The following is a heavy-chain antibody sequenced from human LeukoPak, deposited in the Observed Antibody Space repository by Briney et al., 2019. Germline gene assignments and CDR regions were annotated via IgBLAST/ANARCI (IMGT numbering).Heavy chain of an antibody. J-gene: IGHJ3*02. Sequence: GGSLRLSCAASGFSFSSSGMHWVRQAPGKGLVWVSRINTDGSSTNYADSVKGRFTISRDNAKNTLYLQMNSLRAEDTAVYYCASPKRGGAFDMWGQGTVVTVSS. V-gene: IGHV3-74*01. D-gene: IGHD2-15*01. CDR3: ASPKRGGAFDM. CDR1: GFSFSSSG. CDR2: INTDGSST.